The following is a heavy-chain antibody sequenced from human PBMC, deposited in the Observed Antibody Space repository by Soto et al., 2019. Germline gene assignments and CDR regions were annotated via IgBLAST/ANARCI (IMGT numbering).Heavy chain of an antibody. D-gene: IGHD3-3*01. CDR3: ARVHTGFLEWLLPFDY. V-gene: IGHV3-48*01. Sequence: EVQLVESGGGLVQPGGSLRLACAAAGFTFSSYSMNWVRQAPGKGLEWVSYISSSSSTIYYADSVKGRVSISRDNAKNSLYLKMNSLRAEDTAVYYCARVHTGFLEWLLPFDYWGQGTLVTVSS. CDR2: ISSSSSTI. CDR1: GFTFSSYS. J-gene: IGHJ4*02.